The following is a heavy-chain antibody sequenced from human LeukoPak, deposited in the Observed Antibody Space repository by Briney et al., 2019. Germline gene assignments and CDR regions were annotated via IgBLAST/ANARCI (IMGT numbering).Heavy chain of an antibody. V-gene: IGHV1-18*01. CDR3: AIAQYDSVWGSHRPYFDY. D-gene: IGHD3-16*01. CDR2: ISVHNGDT. Sequence: ASVKVSCKASGYTFSSYGISWVRQAPGQGLEWMGWISVHNGDTKYAQKFQDRVIMTTDTSTSTAYMELWGLRSDDTAVYYCAIAQYDSVWGSHRPYFDYWGQGTLVTVSS. J-gene: IGHJ4*02. CDR1: GYTFSSYG.